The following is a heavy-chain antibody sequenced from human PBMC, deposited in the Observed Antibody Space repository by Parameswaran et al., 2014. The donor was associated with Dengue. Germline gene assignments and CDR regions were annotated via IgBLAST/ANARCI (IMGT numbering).Heavy chain of an antibody. CDR2: ISGSGGST. J-gene: IGHJ4*02. V-gene: IGHV3-23*01. CDR3: AKGPRIQPGCFDY. D-gene: IGHD5-18*01. Sequence: RWIRQPQEGLEWVSAISGSGGSTYYADSVKGRFTISRDNSKNTLYLQMNSLRAEDTAVYYCAKGPRIQPGCFDYWGQGTLVTVSS.